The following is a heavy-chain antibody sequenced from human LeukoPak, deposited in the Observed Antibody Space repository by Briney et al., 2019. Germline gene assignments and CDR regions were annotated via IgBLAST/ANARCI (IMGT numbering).Heavy chain of an antibody. CDR1: GYTFTGYG. Sequence: ASVKVSCKASGYTFTGYGISWVRQAPGQGLEWMGWISAYNGNTNYAQKLQGRVTMTTDTSTSTAYMELRSLRSDDTAVYYCARDNYTVRGVITHYYYYGMDVWGKGTTVTVSS. CDR2: ISAYNGNT. CDR3: ARDNYTVRGVITHYYYYGMDV. D-gene: IGHD3-10*01. V-gene: IGHV1-18*04. J-gene: IGHJ6*04.